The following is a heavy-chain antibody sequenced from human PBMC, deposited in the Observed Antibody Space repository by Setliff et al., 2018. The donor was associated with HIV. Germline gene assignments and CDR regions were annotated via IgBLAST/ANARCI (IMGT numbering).Heavy chain of an antibody. V-gene: IGHV3-7*03. CDR1: GFTFSIYW. Sequence: GSLRLSCAASGFTFSIYWMSWVRQAPGKGLEWVANIKQDGSEKYYVDSVKGRFTISRDNAKNSLYLQMNSLRAEDTAVYYCASPTETPEGAFDIWGQGTMVTVSS. J-gene: IGHJ3*02. CDR3: ASPTETPEGAFDI. CDR2: IKQDGSEK.